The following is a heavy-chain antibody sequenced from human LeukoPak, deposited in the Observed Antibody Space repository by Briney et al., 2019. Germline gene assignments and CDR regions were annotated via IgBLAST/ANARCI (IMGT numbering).Heavy chain of an antibody. V-gene: IGHV3-23*01. CDR2: ISGSGGST. J-gene: IGHJ3*02. D-gene: IGHD1-26*01. Sequence: GGSLTLSCAASEFTFSSYAMSWVRQAPGKGLEWVSGISGSGGSTYYADSVKGRFTISRDNSKNTLYLQMNSLRAEDTAVYYCAKDLSGSYFGDAFDIWGQGTMVTVSS. CDR3: AKDLSGSYFGDAFDI. CDR1: EFTFSSYA.